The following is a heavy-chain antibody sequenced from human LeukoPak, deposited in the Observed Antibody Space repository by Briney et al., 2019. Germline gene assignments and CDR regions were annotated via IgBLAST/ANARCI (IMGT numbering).Heavy chain of an antibody. Sequence: GGSLRLSCAASGFTFSSYWMHWVRQAPGKGLVWVSRINSDGSSTSYADSVKGRFTISRDNAKNTLYLQMNSLRAEDTAVYYCARAPFTYGSGSYTFDYWGQGTLVTVSS. V-gene: IGHV3-74*01. D-gene: IGHD3-10*01. J-gene: IGHJ4*02. CDR1: GFTFSSYW. CDR2: INSDGSST. CDR3: ARAPFTYGSGSYTFDY.